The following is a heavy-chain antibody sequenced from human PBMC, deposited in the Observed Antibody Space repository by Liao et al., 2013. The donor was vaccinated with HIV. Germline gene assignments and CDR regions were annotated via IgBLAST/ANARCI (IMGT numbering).Heavy chain of an antibody. CDR3: ARDGSGSLYYYYYYMDV. CDR1: GGSISSYY. J-gene: IGHJ6*03. CDR2: IYTSGST. D-gene: IGHD3-10*01. V-gene: IGHV4-4*07. Sequence: QVQLQESGPGLVKPSETLSLTCTVSGGSISSYYWSWIRQPAGKGLEWIGRIYTSGSTNYNPSLKSRVTMSVDTSKNQFSLKLSSVTAADTAVYYCARDGSGSLYYYYYYMDVWGKGTTVTVSS.